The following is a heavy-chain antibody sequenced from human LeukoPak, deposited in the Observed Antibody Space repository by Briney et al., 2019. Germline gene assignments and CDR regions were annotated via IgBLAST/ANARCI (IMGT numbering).Heavy chain of an antibody. CDR3: ASYGSGSYRFDP. D-gene: IGHD3-10*01. CDR2: IYYSGST. J-gene: IGHJ5*02. V-gene: IGHV4-59*12. CDR1: GGSISSYY. Sequence: PSETLSLTCTVSGGSISSYYWSWIRQPPGKGLEWIGYIYYSGSTNYNPSLKSRVIISVDTSKNQLSLKLNSVTAADTAVYYCASYGSGSYRFDPWGQGTLVTVSS.